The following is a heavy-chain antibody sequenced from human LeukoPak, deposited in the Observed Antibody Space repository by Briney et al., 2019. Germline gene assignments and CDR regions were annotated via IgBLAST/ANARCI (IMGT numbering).Heavy chain of an antibody. CDR2: IYYSGST. D-gene: IGHD6-13*01. CDR1: GGSISSYY. V-gene: IGHV4-59*01. J-gene: IGHJ5*02. CDR3: ARDGDSSSWADWFDP. Sequence: PSETLSLTCTVSGGSISSYYWGWIRQPPGKGLEWIGYIYYSGSTNYNPSLKSRVTISVDTSKNQFSLKLSSVTAADTAVYYCARDGDSSSWADWFDPWGQGTLVTVSS.